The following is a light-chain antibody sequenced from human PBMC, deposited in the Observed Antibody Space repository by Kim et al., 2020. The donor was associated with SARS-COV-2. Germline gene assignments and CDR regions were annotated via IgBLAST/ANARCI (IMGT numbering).Light chain of an antibody. V-gene: IGLV1-47*01. CDR1: SSNSGSDY. J-gene: IGLJ2*01. Sequence: GTPWKSVTICWSGSSSNSGSDYVYWYQQLPGTAPKLLIYRNNQRPSGVPDRFSGSRSGTSASLAISGLRSEDEADYYCASWDDSLVFGGGTKVTVL. CDR2: RNN. CDR3: ASWDDSLV.